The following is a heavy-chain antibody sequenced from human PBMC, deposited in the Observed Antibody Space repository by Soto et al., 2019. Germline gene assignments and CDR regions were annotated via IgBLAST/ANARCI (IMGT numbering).Heavy chain of an antibody. D-gene: IGHD3-3*01. Sequence: EVHLVESGGGLVQPGRSLRVSCAASGFTFDDYAMHWVRQAPGKGLEWVSGISWDSGDRGFADSVKGRFTISRDNAKNSLYLQMNSLRPEDTAVYYCAKGRTILDLDYWGQGTLVTVSS. V-gene: IGHV3-9*01. CDR2: ISWDSGDR. CDR3: AKGRTILDLDY. CDR1: GFTFDDYA. J-gene: IGHJ4*02.